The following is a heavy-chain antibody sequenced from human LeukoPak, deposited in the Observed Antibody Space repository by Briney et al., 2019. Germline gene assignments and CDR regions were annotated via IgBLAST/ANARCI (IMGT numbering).Heavy chain of an antibody. D-gene: IGHD7-27*01. CDR3: TRRPTGDPKFDY. CDR1: GGSISNYF. J-gene: IGHJ4*02. Sequence: SETLSLTCSVSGGSISNYFWTWIRQPPGKGLEWIGYIYSSGSTYYNPSLKSRVTISVDTSKNRFSLKLSTVTAADTAVYYCTRRPTGDPKFDYWGQGTLVTVSS. V-gene: IGHV4-59*08. CDR2: IYSSGST.